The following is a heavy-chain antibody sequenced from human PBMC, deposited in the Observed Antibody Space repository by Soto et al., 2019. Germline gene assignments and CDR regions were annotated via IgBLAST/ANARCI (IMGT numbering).Heavy chain of an antibody. Sequence: PTGSLRLSCAASGFTVSSNYMSWVRQAPGKGLEWVSVIYSGGSTYYADSVKGRFTISRDNSKNTLYLQMNSLRAEDTAVYYCAREYYDSSGSNYFDYWGQGTLVTVSS. CDR2: IYSGGST. V-gene: IGHV3-53*01. CDR1: GFTVSSNY. CDR3: AREYYDSSGSNYFDY. D-gene: IGHD3-22*01. J-gene: IGHJ4*01.